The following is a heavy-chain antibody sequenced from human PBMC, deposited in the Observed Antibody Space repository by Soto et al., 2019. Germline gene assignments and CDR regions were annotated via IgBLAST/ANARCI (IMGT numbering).Heavy chain of an antibody. CDR2: IYYSWST. CDR1: GGSISSSSYY. Sequence: PSETLSLTCTVSGGSISSSSYYWGWIRQPPGKGLEWIGSIYYSWSTYYNPSLKSRVTISVDTSKNQLSLNLSSVTAADTAVYYCSSQTFNWNYPIMDYWGQGTMVTVSS. V-gene: IGHV4-39*01. CDR3: SSQTFNWNYPIMDY. D-gene: IGHD1-7*01. J-gene: IGHJ4*02.